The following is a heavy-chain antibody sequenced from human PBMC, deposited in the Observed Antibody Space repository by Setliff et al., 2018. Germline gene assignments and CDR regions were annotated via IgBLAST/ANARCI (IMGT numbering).Heavy chain of an antibody. CDR1: GGTFSDNA. CDR3: ARVSQYYYGSGSSSTVVDP. Sequence: ASVKVSCKTSGGTFSDNAMSWVRQAPGQGPEWMGGIIATVGGVSYAQKLQGRVTMTTDTSTSTAYMELRSLRSDDTAVYYCARVSQYYYGSGSSSTVVDPWGQGTLVTVSS. CDR2: IIATVGGV. D-gene: IGHD3-10*01. J-gene: IGHJ5*02. V-gene: IGHV1-69*10.